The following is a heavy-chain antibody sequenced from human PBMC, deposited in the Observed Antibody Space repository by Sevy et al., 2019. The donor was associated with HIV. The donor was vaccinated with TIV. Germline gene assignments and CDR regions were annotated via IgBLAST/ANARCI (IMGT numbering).Heavy chain of an antibody. Sequence: GGSLRLSCAASRFTLSSYAMSWVRQAPGKGLEWVSSISISGADKYYADSVKGRFTISRDNSHNRLYLQMNSLRAEDTALYYCAKALVESEDKNEFDPWGQGTLVTVSS. CDR2: ISISGADK. V-gene: IGHV3-23*01. J-gene: IGHJ5*01. CDR1: RFTLSSYA. CDR3: AKALVESEDKNEFDP. D-gene: IGHD2-8*02.